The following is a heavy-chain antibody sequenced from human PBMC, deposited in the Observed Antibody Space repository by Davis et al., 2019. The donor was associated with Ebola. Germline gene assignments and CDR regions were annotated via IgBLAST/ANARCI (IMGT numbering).Heavy chain of an antibody. J-gene: IGHJ6*04. CDR1: GFTFSDYY. Sequence: PGGSLRLSCAASGFTFSDYYMSWIRQAPGKGLEWVAVISYDGSNKYYADSVKGRFTISRDNSKNTLYLQMNSLRAEDTAVYYCARDMVATISCYYGMDVWGKGTTVTVSS. CDR2: ISYDGSNK. D-gene: IGHD5-12*01. V-gene: IGHV3-30*03. CDR3: ARDMVATISCYYGMDV.